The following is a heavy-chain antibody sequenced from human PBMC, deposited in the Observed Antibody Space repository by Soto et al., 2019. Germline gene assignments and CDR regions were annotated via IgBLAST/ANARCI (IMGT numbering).Heavy chain of an antibody. CDR3: ARKVAGSI. CDR1: GFTASSFP. J-gene: IGHJ4*02. Sequence: EMHLLESGGGLVQPGGSLRLSCAASGFTASSFPMTWVRQAPGKGLEWVSSISSSGDDSFYADSVKGRFTISRDSSKNMLFLQLSSLRAEDTAVYYCARKVAGSIWGQGTLVTVSS. CDR2: ISSSGDDS. D-gene: IGHD6-19*01. V-gene: IGHV3-23*01.